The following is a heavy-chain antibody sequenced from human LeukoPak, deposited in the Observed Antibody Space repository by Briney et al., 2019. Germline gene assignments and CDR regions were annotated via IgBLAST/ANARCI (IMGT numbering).Heavy chain of an antibody. D-gene: IGHD5-18*01. Sequence: SETLSLTCAVYGGSFSGYYWSWIRQPPGKGLEWIGEINHSGSTNYNPSLKSRVTISVDTSKNQFSLKLSSVTAADTAVYYRAGYSYGYVDYWGQGTLVTVSS. CDR3: AGYSYGYVDY. V-gene: IGHV4-34*01. CDR1: GGSFSGYY. CDR2: INHSGST. J-gene: IGHJ4*02.